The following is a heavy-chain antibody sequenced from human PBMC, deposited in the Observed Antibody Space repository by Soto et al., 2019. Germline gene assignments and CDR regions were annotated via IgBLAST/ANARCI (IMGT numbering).Heavy chain of an antibody. V-gene: IGHV3-73*01. D-gene: IGHD2-21*01. Sequence: PGGSLRLSCVPSGFTFSGSEMHWVRQASGKGLEWVGRIRSKANSYATAYAASVKGRFTIARDDSQNTAYLQMNSLKTEDTAVYYCTRPQGEDYWGQGTLVTVSS. CDR2: IRSKANSYAT. CDR1: GFTFSGSE. CDR3: TRPQGEDY. J-gene: IGHJ4*02.